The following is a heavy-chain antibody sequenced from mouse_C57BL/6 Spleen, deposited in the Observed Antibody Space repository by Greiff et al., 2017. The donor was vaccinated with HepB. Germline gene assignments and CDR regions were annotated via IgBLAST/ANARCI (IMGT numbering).Heavy chain of an antibody. CDR2: ISSGSSTI. Sequence: EVQVVESGGGLVKPGGSLKLSCAASGFTFSDYGMHWVRQAPEKGLEWVAYISSGSSTIYYADTVKGRFTISRDNAKNTLFLQMTSLRSEDTAMYYCARYYGSSSYYAMDYWGQGTSVTVSS. D-gene: IGHD1-1*01. J-gene: IGHJ4*01. CDR1: GFTFSDYG. V-gene: IGHV5-17*01. CDR3: ARYYGSSSYYAMDY.